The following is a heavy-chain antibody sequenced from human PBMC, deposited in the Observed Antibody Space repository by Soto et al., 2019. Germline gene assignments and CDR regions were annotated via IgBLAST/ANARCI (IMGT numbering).Heavy chain of an antibody. J-gene: IGHJ4*02. CDR2: ISGSTSGT. V-gene: IGHV3-23*01. CDR1: GFAFSSYA. CDR3: AKDRGIIDPFDY. Sequence: EVQLLESGGGLVQPGGSLRLSCAASGFAFSSYAMSWVRQAPGKGLEWVSSISGSTSGTYYADAVKGRVTISRDNSNNTLYLQMNRLRAEDTAVYYCAKDRGIIDPFDYWGQGALVTVSS. D-gene: IGHD3-16*02.